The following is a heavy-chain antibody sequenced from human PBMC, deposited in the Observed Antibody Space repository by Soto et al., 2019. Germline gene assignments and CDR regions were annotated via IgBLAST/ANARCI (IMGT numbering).Heavy chain of an antibody. V-gene: IGHV5-51*03. CDR3: TKGATSPLDS. CDR2: IYPGDSDT. D-gene: IGHD1-1*01. CDR1: GYSLTNYC. Sequence: PVELLKISFKGSGYSLTNYCSGWVRQMPGKGLEWMGIIYPGDSDTKYSPSFQGQVTISADKSKSTAYLQWSSLKASETALYYCTKGATSPLDSWRQRTRVTVSS. J-gene: IGHJ4*02.